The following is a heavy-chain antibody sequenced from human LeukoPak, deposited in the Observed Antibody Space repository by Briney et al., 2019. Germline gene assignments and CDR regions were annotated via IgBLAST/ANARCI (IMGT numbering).Heavy chain of an antibody. V-gene: IGHV4-38-2*02. J-gene: IGHJ4*02. D-gene: IGHD2-8*01. CDR1: GYSISSGYY. CDR2: IYHSGST. Sequence: SETLSLTCTVSGYSISSGYYWGWIRQPPGKGLEWIGSIYHSGSTYYNPSLKSRVTISVDTSKNQFSLKLSSVTAADTAVYYCARVLGVPSLYYFDYWGQGTLVTVSS. CDR3: ARVLGVPSLYYFDY.